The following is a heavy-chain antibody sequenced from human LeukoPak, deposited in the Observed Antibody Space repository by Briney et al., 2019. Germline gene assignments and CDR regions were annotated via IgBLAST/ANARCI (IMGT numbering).Heavy chain of an antibody. D-gene: IGHD6-13*01. V-gene: IGHV3-23*01. Sequence: GGSLRLSCAASGFTFSSYEMNWVRQAPGKGLEWVSATSGSGGSTYYADSVRGRFTISRDNSKNTLYLQMNSLRAEDTAVYYCAKASAASFNYYFDYWGQGTLVTVSS. CDR1: GFTFSSYE. CDR2: TSGSGGST. J-gene: IGHJ4*02. CDR3: AKASAASFNYYFDY.